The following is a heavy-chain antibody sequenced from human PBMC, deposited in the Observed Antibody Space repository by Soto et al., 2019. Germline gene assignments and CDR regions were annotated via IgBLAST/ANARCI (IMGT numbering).Heavy chain of an antibody. Sequence: GESLKISCKGSGYSFTSYWTGWVRQMPGKGLEWMGIIYPGDSDTRYSPSFQGQVTISADKSTSTAYLQWSSLKASDTAMYYCARHRGGGSSNDAFDIWGQGTMVTVSS. D-gene: IGHD2-15*01. J-gene: IGHJ3*02. CDR2: IYPGDSDT. CDR3: ARHRGGGSSNDAFDI. CDR1: GYSFTSYW. V-gene: IGHV5-51*01.